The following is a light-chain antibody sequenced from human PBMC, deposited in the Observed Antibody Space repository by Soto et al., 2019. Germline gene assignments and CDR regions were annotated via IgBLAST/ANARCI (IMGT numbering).Light chain of an antibody. CDR1: QSVSSN. Sequence: EIAMTQLPAILSVSPGERATISSRASQSVSSNLAWYQQKPGQAPRLLIYGASTRATGIPARFSGSGSGTEFTLTISSLQSEDFAVYYCQHYNNWPQFGQGTKVDIK. CDR2: GAS. V-gene: IGKV3-15*01. J-gene: IGKJ1*01. CDR3: QHYNNWPQ.